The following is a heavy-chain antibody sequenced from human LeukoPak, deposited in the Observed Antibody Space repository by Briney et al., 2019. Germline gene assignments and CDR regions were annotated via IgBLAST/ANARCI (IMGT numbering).Heavy chain of an antibody. CDR1: GFTFSNAW. CDR3: TTAVLDY. V-gene: IGHV3-15*01. Sequence: GGSLRLSCAASGFTFSNAWMSWVRQAPGKGLEWDGRIKSKTDGGTTDYAAPVKGRFTISRDDSKNTLYLQMNSLKTEDTAVYYCTTAVLDYWGQGTLVTVSS. J-gene: IGHJ4*02. CDR2: IKSKTDGGTT.